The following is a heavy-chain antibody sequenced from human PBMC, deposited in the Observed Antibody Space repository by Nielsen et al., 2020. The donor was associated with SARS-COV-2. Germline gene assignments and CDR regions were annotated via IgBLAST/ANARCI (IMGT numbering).Heavy chain of an antibody. CDR3: AGTGIQLWLDYGMDV. J-gene: IGHJ6*02. CDR1: GYTLTELS. Sequence: ASVKVSCKVSGYTLTELSMHWVRQVPGKGLEWMGGFDPEDGETIYAQKFQGRVTMTEDTSTDTAYMELSSLRSEDTAVYYCAGTGIQLWLDYGMDVWGQGTTVTVSS. V-gene: IGHV1-24*01. CDR2: FDPEDGET. D-gene: IGHD5-18*01.